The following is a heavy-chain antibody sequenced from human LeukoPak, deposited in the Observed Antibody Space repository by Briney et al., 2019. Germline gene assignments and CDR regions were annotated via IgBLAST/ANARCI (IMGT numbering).Heavy chain of an antibody. J-gene: IGHJ3*02. Sequence: SETLSLTCTVSGYSISSGYYWGWIRQPPGKGLEWIGSIYHSGSTYYNPSLKSRVTISVDTSKNQFSLKLSSVTAADTAVYYCARGLDDFWSGYWNDAFDIWGQGTMVTVSS. V-gene: IGHV4-38-2*02. CDR3: ARGLDDFWSGYWNDAFDI. D-gene: IGHD3-3*01. CDR1: GYSISSGYY. CDR2: IYHSGST.